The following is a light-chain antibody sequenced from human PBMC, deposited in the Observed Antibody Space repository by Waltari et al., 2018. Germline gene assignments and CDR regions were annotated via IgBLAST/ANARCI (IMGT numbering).Light chain of an antibody. J-gene: IGLJ3*02. CDR3: LLYYGGPGV. CDR1: TGAVTSDHY. V-gene: IGLV7-46*01. CDR2: ATI. Sequence: QAVVTQEPSLTVSPGGTVTLTCASNTGAVTSDHYPYWFQQKPGQAPRTLIYATINKDSGTPAGFSGYLLGGKASRTLSGAQPEDEAVYYVLLYYGGPGVFGGGTKLTVL.